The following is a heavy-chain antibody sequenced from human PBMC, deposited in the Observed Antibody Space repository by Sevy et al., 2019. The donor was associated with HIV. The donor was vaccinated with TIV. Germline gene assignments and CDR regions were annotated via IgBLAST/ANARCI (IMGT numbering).Heavy chain of an antibody. CDR3: ARSPPVVVVPGAPSWFDP. J-gene: IGHJ5*02. CDR2: INESGIT. V-gene: IGHV4-34*01. CDR1: DGPFSGYY. Sequence: SETLSLTCAVHDGPFSGYYWNWIRQLPGKGLEWIGEINESGITYYNPSLKSRVTISVDTSKKQFSLKLNSVTAAETAVYFCARSPPVVVVPGAPSWFDPWGQGTLVTVSS. D-gene: IGHD2-2*01.